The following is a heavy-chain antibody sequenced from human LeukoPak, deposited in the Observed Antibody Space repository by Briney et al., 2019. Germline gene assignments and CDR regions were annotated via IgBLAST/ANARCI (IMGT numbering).Heavy chain of an antibody. D-gene: IGHD3-3*01. Sequence: SGGSLRLSCAASGFTFSSYGMHWVRQAPGKGLEWVAFIRSDGSNKYYADSVKGRSTISRDNSKNTLYLQMNSLRAEDTAVYYCARVGSYYDFWSGDYYYYYMDVWGKGTTVTVSS. V-gene: IGHV3-30*02. CDR2: IRSDGSNK. J-gene: IGHJ6*03. CDR3: ARVGSYYDFWSGDYYYYYMDV. CDR1: GFTFSSYG.